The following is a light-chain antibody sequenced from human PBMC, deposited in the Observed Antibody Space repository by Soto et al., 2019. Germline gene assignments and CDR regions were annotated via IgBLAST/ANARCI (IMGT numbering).Light chain of an antibody. V-gene: IGLV1-40*01. Sequence: QTVVTQPPSVSGAPGQRVTISCTGTSSNIGAGYAVHWYQQLPGTAPKLLTYNNDNRPSGVPDRISASNSGTSASLAITGLQAEDEAHYYCQSYDDGLSGSVFGGGTKVTVL. CDR2: NND. J-gene: IGLJ2*01. CDR3: QSYDDGLSGSV. CDR1: SSNIGAGYA.